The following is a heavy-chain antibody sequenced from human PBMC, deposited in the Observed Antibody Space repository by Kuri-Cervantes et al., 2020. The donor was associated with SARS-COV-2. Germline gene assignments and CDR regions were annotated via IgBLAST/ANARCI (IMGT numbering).Heavy chain of an antibody. Sequence: ASVKVSCKASGYTSTGYYMHWVRQAPGQGLEWMGWISASSGDTNHAQKVQGRVTMTTDTSTSTAYMELRSLRSDDTAVYYCARVGQYYYDSSGHNRLDYWGQGTLVTVSS. D-gene: IGHD3-22*01. CDR1: GYTSTGYY. CDR3: ARVGQYYYDSSGHNRLDY. V-gene: IGHV1-18*04. J-gene: IGHJ4*02. CDR2: ISASSGDT.